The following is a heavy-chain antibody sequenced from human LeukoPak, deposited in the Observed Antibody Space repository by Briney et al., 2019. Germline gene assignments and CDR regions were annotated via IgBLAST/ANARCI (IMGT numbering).Heavy chain of an antibody. CDR3: ARGVGDYYDSSGYGDFDY. V-gene: IGHV7-4-1*02. J-gene: IGHJ4*02. D-gene: IGHD3-22*01. CDR2: INTNTGNP. Sequence: ASVKVSCKASGYTFTSYAMNWVRQAPGQGVEGRGWINTNTGNPTYAQGFTGRFVFSLDTSVSTAYLQISSLKAEDTAVYYCARGVGDYYDSSGYGDFDYWGQGTLVTVSS. CDR1: GYTFTSYA.